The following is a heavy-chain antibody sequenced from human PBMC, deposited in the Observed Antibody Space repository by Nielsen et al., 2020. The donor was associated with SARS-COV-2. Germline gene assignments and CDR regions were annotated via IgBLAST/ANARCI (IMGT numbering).Heavy chain of an antibody. J-gene: IGHJ4*02. Sequence: SCAASGFTFDDYAMHWVRQAPGKGLEWVSGISWNSGSIGYADSVKGRFTISRDNAQSSLYLLMNNLRTEDTAVYYCARGSGLGNWGQGTLVAVSS. CDR2: ISWNSGSI. CDR1: GFTFDDYA. CDR3: ARGSGLGN. V-gene: IGHV3-9*01.